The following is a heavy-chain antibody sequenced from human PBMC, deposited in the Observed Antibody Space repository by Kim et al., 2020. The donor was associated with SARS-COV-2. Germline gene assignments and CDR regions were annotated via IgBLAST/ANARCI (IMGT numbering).Heavy chain of an antibody. CDR2: IKQDGSEK. Sequence: GGSLRLSCAASGFTFSSYWMSWVRQAPGKGLEWVANIKQDGSEKYYVDSVKGRFTISRDNAKNSLYLQMNSLRAEDTAVYYCARDPSSWRDWYFDLWGRGTLVTVSS. CDR1: GFTFSSYW. V-gene: IGHV3-7*03. CDR3: ARDPSSWRDWYFDL. J-gene: IGHJ2*01. D-gene: IGHD6-13*01.